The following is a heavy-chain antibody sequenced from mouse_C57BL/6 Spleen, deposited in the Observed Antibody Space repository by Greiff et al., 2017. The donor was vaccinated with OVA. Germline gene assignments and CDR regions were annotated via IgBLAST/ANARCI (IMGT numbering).Heavy chain of an antibody. CDR3: ARGYYGSSGDY. J-gene: IGHJ2*01. V-gene: IGHV1-80*01. D-gene: IGHD1-1*01. CDR2: IYPGDGDT. CDR1: GYAFSSYW. Sequence: QVHVKQSGAELVKPGASVKISCKASGYAFSSYWMNWVKQRPGKGLEWIGQIYPGDGDTNYNGKFKGKATLTADKSSSSAYMQLSSLTSEDSAVYFCARGYYGSSGDYWGQGTTLTVSS.